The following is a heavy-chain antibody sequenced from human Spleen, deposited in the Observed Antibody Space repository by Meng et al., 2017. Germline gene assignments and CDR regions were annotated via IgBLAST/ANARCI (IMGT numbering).Heavy chain of an antibody. D-gene: IGHD2-2*01. J-gene: IGHJ5*02. CDR2: INPNSGGT. CDR3: ARGQLGYCSSTSCYWGLDWFDP. CDR1: AYIFTDYY. V-gene: IGHV1-2*02. Sequence: ASVKVFCWASAYIFTDYYIHWVRQAPRQGLQWMGWINPNSGGTKYAQKFQGRVTVTRDPSISTVYMELSRLRSDDTAVYYCARGQLGYCSSTSCYWGLDWFDPWGQGTLVTVSS.